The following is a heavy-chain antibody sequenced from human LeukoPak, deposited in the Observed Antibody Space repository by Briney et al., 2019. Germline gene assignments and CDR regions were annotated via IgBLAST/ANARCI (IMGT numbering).Heavy chain of an antibody. CDR2: ISWNIGRI. CDR1: GFTFDDYA. J-gene: IGHJ5*02. V-gene: IGHV3-9*01. CDR3: AKGGVVVPAALFDP. D-gene: IGHD2-2*01. Sequence: GGSLRLSCAASGFTFDDYAMHWVRQAPGEGLEWVSCISWNIGRIGYADSVKGRFTIYRDNAKNSLYLQINSLRAEDTALYYCAKGGVVVPAALFDPWGQGTLVTVSS.